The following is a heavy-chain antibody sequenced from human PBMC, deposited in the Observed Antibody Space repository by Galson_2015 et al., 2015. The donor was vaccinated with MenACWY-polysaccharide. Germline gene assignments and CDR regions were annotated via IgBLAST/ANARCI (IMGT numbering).Heavy chain of an antibody. CDR3: AKYTTGGNYAFDI. Sequence: SLRLGGATSGFTFSPNAMGWVRQAAGRGREWVSLVRDRPGRTYCAGSVKGRYAISRDNSRSTLFLQMNSLRAYDSALYYCAKYTTGGNYAFDIWGQGTLVTVSS. CDR2: VRDRPGRT. V-gene: IGHV3-23*01. D-gene: IGHD1-1*01. J-gene: IGHJ3*02. CDR1: GFTFSPNA.